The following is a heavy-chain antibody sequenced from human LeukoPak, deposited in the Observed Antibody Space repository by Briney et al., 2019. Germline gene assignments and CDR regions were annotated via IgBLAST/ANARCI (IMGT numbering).Heavy chain of an antibody. CDR2: INPSGGST. D-gene: IGHD2-2*01. V-gene: IGHV1-46*01. Sequence: ASVKVSCKASGYTFTSYYMHWVRQAPGQGLEWMGIINPSGGSTSYAQKFQGRVTMTRDTSTSTVYMELSSLRSEDTAVYYCARSAYCSSTSCSLRDYFDYWGQGTLVTVSS. J-gene: IGHJ4*02. CDR1: GYTFTSYY. CDR3: ARSAYCSSTSCSLRDYFDY.